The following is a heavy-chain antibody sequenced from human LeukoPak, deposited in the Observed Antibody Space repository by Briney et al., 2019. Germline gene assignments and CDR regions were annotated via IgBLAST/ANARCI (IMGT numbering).Heavy chain of an antibody. CDR2: ISWNSGSI. Sequence: GGSLRLSCAASGFTFDDYAMHWVRQAPGKGLEWVSGISWNSGSIGYADSVKGRFTISRDNAKNSLYLQMNSLRAEDTALYYCAALYDSSGYTIDYWGQGTLVTVSS. J-gene: IGHJ4*02. D-gene: IGHD3-22*01. CDR1: GFTFDDYA. CDR3: AALYDSSGYTIDY. V-gene: IGHV3-9*01.